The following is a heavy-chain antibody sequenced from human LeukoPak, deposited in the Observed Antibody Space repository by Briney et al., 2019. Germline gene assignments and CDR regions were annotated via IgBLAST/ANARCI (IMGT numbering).Heavy chain of an antibody. Sequence: PSETLSLTCAVYGGSFSGYYWSWIRQPPGKGLEWIGEINHSGSTNYNPSPKSRVTISVDTSKNQFSLKLSSVTAAVTAVYYCARASRYCSGGSCYAAPYYFDYWGQGTLVTVSS. J-gene: IGHJ4*02. CDR1: GGSFSGYY. V-gene: IGHV4-34*01. CDR3: ARASRYCSGGSCYAAPYYFDY. CDR2: INHSGST. D-gene: IGHD2-15*01.